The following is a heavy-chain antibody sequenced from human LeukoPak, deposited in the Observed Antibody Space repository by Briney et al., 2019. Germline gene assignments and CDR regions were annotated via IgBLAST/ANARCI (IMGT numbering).Heavy chain of an antibody. J-gene: IGHJ2*01. CDR2: IYQSGTT. D-gene: IGHD3-10*01. CDR1: GYSISSGYY. V-gene: IGHV4-38-2*02. Sequence: SETLSLTCTVSGYSISSGYYWGWIRQPPGKGLEWIGSIYQSGTTYYNPSLKSRVTISIDTSKNQFSLQFSLKLSSVTAADTAVYYCARVRGDGSGSYSPYWYFDLWGRGTLVTVSS. CDR3: ARVRGDGSGSYSPYWYFDL.